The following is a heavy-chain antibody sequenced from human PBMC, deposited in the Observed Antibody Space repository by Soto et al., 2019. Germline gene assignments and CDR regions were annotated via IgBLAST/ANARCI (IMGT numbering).Heavy chain of an antibody. Sequence: SETLSLTCIVSGGSISSGDYSWTWIRQPPGKGLEWIGYIHNSGSTYFNSSLKSRVTISVDTSKNQFSLKLSSVTAADTAVYYCARGHHYHRSGHYYEVYYLDYWGQVTRVTVSS. J-gene: IGHJ4*02. CDR3: ARGHHYHRSGHYYEVYYLDY. V-gene: IGHV4-30-4*01. CDR2: IHNSGST. CDR1: GGSISSGDYS. D-gene: IGHD3-22*01.